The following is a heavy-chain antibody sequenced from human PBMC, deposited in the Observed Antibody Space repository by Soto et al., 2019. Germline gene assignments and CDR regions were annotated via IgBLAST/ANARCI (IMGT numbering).Heavy chain of an antibody. CDR1: GFTFSSYA. J-gene: IGHJ4*02. V-gene: IGHV3-23*01. CDR2: ISGSGGST. CDR3: AKDLGWELPHFDY. D-gene: IGHD1-26*01. Sequence: VSLRLSCAASGFTFSSYARSWVRQAPGKGLEWVSAISGSGGSTYYADSVKGRFTISRDNSKNTLYLQMNSLRAEDTAVYYCAKDLGWELPHFDYWGQGTLVTVSS.